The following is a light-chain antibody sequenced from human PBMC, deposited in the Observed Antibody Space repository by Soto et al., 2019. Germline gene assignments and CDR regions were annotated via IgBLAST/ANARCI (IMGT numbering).Light chain of an antibody. J-gene: IGKJ1*01. V-gene: IGKV1-27*01. Sequence: DIQLTQSPSSLPASVGDRVTITCRASQGIGNNCAWYQQNPGQVPNLLIYAASTLHSGVPSRFSGSGSRPDFTLAISSPQPDDGAAYYCQKYDSVPWTFGQGTKV. CDR3: QKYDSVPWT. CDR1: QGIGNN. CDR2: AAS.